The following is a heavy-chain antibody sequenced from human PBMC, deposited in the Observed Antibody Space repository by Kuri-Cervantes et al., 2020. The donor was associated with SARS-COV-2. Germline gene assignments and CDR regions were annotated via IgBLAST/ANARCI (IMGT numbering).Heavy chain of an antibody. D-gene: IGHD2-15*01. CDR1: GFTFDDYA. V-gene: IGHV3-43*02. J-gene: IGHJ6*02. Sequence: LSLTCAASGFTFDDYAMHWVRQAPGKGLEWVSAISGSGGSTYYADSVKGRFTISRDNSKNSLYLQMNSLRAKDTALYYCAKDLERWRYYYGMDVWGQGTTVTVSS. CDR3: AKDLERWRYYYGMDV. CDR2: ISGSGGST.